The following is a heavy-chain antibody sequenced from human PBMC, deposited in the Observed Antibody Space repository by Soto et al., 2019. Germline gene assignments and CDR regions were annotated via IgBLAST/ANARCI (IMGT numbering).Heavy chain of an antibody. D-gene: IGHD6-6*01. J-gene: IGHJ4*02. CDR2: IYYSGSN. CDR3: ARTSIAARQYYFDY. CDR1: GGSISSGDYY. V-gene: IGHV4-30-4*01. Sequence: SETLSLTCTVSGGSISSGDYYWSWIRQPPGKGLKWIGYIYYSGSNYYNPSLKSRVTISVYTSKNQFSLKLSSVTAADTAVYYCARTSIAARQYYFDYWGQGTLVTVSS.